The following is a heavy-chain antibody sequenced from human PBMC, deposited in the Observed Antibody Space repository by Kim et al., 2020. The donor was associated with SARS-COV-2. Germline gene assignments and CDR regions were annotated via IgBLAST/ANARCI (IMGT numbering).Heavy chain of an antibody. V-gene: IGHV4-34*01. D-gene: IGHD6-13*01. Sequence: PSLKSRVTVSVDTSKNQFSLKLSSVTAADTAVYYCARGGSSWYFSYFDYWGQGTLVTVSS. J-gene: IGHJ4*02. CDR3: ARGGSSWYFSYFDY.